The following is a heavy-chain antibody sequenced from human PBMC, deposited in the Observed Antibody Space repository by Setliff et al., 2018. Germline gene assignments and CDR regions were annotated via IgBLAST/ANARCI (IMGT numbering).Heavy chain of an antibody. D-gene: IGHD3-9*01. V-gene: IGHV5-51*01. J-gene: IGHJ3*02. Sequence: GESLKISCKGSGYSFTNYWIGWVRQMPGKGLEWMGIIYPGDSDTRYSPSFQGQVTISADKSISTAYLQWSSLKASDTAMYYCARQGRPKYDILTGFAYGDAFDIWGQGTMVTVSS. CDR2: IYPGDSDT. CDR1: GYSFTNYW. CDR3: ARQGRPKYDILTGFAYGDAFDI.